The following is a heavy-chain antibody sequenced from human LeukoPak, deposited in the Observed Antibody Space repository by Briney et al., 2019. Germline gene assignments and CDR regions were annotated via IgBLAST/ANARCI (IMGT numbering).Heavy chain of an antibody. V-gene: IGHV1-2*02. Sequence: ASVKVSCKASGYTFTGYYMHWVRQAPGQGLEWMGWINPNSGGTNYAQKFQGRVTMTRDTSISTAYMELSRLRSDDTAVYYCARGGEWELVYYYYYMDVWGKGTTVTISS. J-gene: IGHJ6*03. CDR3: ARGGEWELVYYYYYMDV. D-gene: IGHD1-26*01. CDR2: INPNSGGT. CDR1: GYTFTGYY.